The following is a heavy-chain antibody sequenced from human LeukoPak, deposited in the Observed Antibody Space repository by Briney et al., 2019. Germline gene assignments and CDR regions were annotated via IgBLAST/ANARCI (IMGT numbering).Heavy chain of an antibody. CDR1: GFTFSSYW. Sequence: GGSLRLSCAASGFTFSSYWMSWVRQAPGKGLEWVANIKQDGSEKYYVDSVKGRFTISRDNAKNSLYLQMNSLRAEDTAVYYCGSIGSSWCEDYCGQGTLVTVSS. CDR2: IKQDGSEK. CDR3: GSIGSSWCEDY. D-gene: IGHD6-13*01. J-gene: IGHJ4*02. V-gene: IGHV3-7*01.